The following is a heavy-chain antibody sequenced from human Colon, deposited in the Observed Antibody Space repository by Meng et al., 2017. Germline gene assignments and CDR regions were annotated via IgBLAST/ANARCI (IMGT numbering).Heavy chain of an antibody. CDR2: IYSSGRT. Sequence: RGAGRGLVKPSETLSLTCTVSGGSMSGYYWNWIRQPAGKGLEWIGHIYSSGRTNYNPSLKSRVTISVDSSKNQFSLNLTSVTAADTAVYFCARVQRFCTGGICSNWFDPWGQGTLVTVAS. CDR1: GGSMSGYY. V-gene: IGHV4-4*07. D-gene: IGHD2-15*01. CDR3: ARVQRFCTGGICSNWFDP. J-gene: IGHJ5*02.